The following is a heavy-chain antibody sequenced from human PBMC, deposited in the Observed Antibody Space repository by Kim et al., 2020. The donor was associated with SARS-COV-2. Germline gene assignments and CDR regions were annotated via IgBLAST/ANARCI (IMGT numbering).Heavy chain of an antibody. CDR2: IWYDGINQ. CDR1: GFTFSTYG. V-gene: IGHV3-33*07. CDR3: AKSGRLGPLAWFDP. J-gene: IGHJ5*02. D-gene: IGHD3-10*01. Sequence: GGSLRLSCAASGFTFSTYGMSWVRQAPGKGLEWVAMIWYDGINQHYGDSVKGRFTISRDNPKNTLFLQMSGLRVDDTAVYYCAKSGRLGPLAWFDPWGQG.